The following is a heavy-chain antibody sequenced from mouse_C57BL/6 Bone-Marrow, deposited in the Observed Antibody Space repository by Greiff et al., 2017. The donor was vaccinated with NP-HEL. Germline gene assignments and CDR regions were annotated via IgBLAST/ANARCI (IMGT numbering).Heavy chain of an antibody. CDR3: ARHSLGFDY. V-gene: IGHV5-12*01. CDR1: GFTFSDYY. D-gene: IGHD6-2*01. Sequence: EVKLVESGGGLVQPGGSLKLSCAASGFTFSDYYMYWVRQTPEKRLEWVAYISNGGGSTYYPDTVKGRFTISRDNAKNTLYLQMSRLKSEDTAMYYCARHSLGFDYWGQGTTLTVSS. J-gene: IGHJ2*01. CDR2: ISNGGGST.